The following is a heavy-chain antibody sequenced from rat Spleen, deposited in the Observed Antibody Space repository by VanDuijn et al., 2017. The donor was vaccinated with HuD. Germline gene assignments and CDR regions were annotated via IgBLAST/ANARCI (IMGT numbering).Heavy chain of an antibody. CDR1: GFSITSNY. Sequence: EVQLQESGPGLVKPSQSLSLTCSVTGFSITSNYWAWIRKFPGNKMEWMGYISYSGSTSYNPSLKSRFSITRDTSKNQFFLQVNSVTTEDTATYYCARTNNPYFYVMDAWGQGVMVTVSS. D-gene: IGHD3-4*01. CDR2: ISYSGST. CDR3: ARTNNPYFYVMDA. J-gene: IGHJ4*01. V-gene: IGHV3-1*01.